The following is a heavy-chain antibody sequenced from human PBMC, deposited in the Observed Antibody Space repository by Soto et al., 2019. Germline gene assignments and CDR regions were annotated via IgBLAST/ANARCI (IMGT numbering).Heavy chain of an antibody. V-gene: IGHV4-4*02. CDR3: ARVPYYDSSGYYSWFDP. J-gene: IGHJ5*02. CDR1: GGSISSSNW. Sequence: SETLSLTCAVSGGSISSSNWWSWVRQPPGKGLEWIGEIYHSGSTNYNPSLKSRVTISVDKSKNQFSLKLSSVTAADTAVYYCARVPYYDSSGYYSWFDPWGQGTLVTVSS. D-gene: IGHD3-22*01. CDR2: IYHSGST.